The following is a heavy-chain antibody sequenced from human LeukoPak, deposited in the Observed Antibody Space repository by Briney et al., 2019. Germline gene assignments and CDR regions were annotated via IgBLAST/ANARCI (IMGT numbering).Heavy chain of an antibody. V-gene: IGHV3-30*02. CDR3: AKELGSSSWSGWGFDY. Sequence: GGSLSLSCAASGFTFSSFGMHWVRQAPGKGLESVVFIWYDGSSKNYADTVKCRFTVSRDNSKNTLYLQMNSLRVEDTAVYYCAKELGSSSWSGWGFDYWGQGTLVTVSS. CDR1: GFTFSSFG. J-gene: IGHJ4*02. CDR2: IWYDGSSK. D-gene: IGHD6-13*01.